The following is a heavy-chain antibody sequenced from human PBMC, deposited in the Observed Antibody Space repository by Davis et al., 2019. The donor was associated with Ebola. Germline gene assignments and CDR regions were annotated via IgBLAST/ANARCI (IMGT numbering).Heavy chain of an antibody. Sequence: GGSLRLSCAASRFTFSTYAMSWVRQAPGKGLEWVSGISGSGDSTYYADSVKGRFTISRDNSKNTLYLQMNSLRAEDTAVYYCARDTFGAVAGIFDYWGQGTLVTVSS. V-gene: IGHV3-23*01. CDR3: ARDTFGAVAGIFDY. D-gene: IGHD6-19*01. CDR2: ISGSGDST. CDR1: RFTFSTYA. J-gene: IGHJ4*02.